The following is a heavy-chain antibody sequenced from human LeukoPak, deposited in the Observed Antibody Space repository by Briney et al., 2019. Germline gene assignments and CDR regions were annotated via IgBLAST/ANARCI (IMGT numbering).Heavy chain of an antibody. J-gene: IGHJ5*02. CDR2: MNPNSGNT. V-gene: IGHV1-8*03. CDR3: ARGHRRDWFDP. CDR1: GYTFTIYD. Sequence: ASVKVSFKASGYTFTIYDINWVRQATGQGLEWMGWMNPNSGNTGYAQKFQGRVTITRNTSISTAYMELSSLRSEDTAVYYCARGHRRDWFDPWGQGTLVTVSS.